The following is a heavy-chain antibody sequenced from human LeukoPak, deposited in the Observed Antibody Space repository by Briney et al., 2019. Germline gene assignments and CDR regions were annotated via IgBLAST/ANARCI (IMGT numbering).Heavy chain of an antibody. J-gene: IGHJ4*02. CDR1: GGSISSYY. CDR3: ARHEGPRVIASY. V-gene: IGHV4-59*08. CDR2: IYYSGST. D-gene: IGHD6-13*01. Sequence: PSETLSLTCTVSGGSISSYYWSWIRQPPGKGLEWIGYIYYSGSTNYNPSLKSRVTISVDTSKNQFSLKLSSVTAADTAVYYCARHEGPRVIASYWGQGTLVTVSS.